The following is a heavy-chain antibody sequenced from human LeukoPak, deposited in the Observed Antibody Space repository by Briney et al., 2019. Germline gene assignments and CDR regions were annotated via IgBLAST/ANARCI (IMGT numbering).Heavy chain of an antibody. D-gene: IGHD6-6*01. V-gene: IGHV3-48*01. CDR1: GFTFSSYS. J-gene: IGHJ4*02. CDR2: ISSSTSTL. Sequence: GGSLRLSCAASGFTFSSYSMNWVRQAPGKGLEWVSYISSSTSTLYYADSVKGRFTISRDNAKNLLYLQMNSLRAEDTAVYYCAREDGGPSYYFDYWGQGTLVTVSS. CDR3: AREDGGPSYYFDY.